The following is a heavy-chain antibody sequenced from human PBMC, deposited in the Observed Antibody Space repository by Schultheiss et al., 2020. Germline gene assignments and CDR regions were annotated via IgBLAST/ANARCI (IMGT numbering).Heavy chain of an antibody. J-gene: IGHJ4*02. V-gene: IGHV3-23*01. CDR1: GFTFRSYG. D-gene: IGHD6-19*01. CDR2: ISGSGGST. CDR3: ARYPYSSGPNYFDY. Sequence: WGSLRLSCAASGFTFRSYGMSWVRQAPGKGLEWVSAISGSGGSTYYADSVKGRFTISRDNSKNTLYLQMNSLRAEDTAVYYCARYPYSSGPNYFDYWGQGTLVTVSS.